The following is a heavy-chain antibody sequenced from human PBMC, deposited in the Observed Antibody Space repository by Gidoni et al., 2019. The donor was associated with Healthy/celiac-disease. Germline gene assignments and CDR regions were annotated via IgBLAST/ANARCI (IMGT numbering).Heavy chain of an antibody. Sequence: EVQLVESGGGLIQPGGSLRLSCAASGFTVSRNYMSWVRQAPGKGLEWVSVIYSGGSTYYADSVKGRFTISRDNSKNTLYLQMNSLRAEDTAVYYCARMVQDPMGYYYYMDVWGKGTTVTVSS. D-gene: IGHD3-10*01. V-gene: IGHV3-53*01. CDR1: GFTVSRNY. J-gene: IGHJ6*03. CDR3: ARMVQDPMGYYYYMDV. CDR2: IYSGGST.